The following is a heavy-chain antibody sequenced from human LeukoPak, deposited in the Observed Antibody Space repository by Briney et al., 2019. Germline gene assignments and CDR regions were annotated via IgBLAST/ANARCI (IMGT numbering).Heavy chain of an antibody. CDR1: GFTFSSYS. D-gene: IGHD4-23*01. J-gene: IGHJ4*02. Sequence: PGGSLRLSCAASGFTFSSYSMNWVRQAPGKGLEWVSSISSSSSYIYYADSVKGRFTISRDNAKNSLYLQMNSLRAEDTAVYYCAKDNSWKTETWDYWGQGTLVTVSS. V-gene: IGHV3-21*01. CDR3: AKDNSWKTETWDY. CDR2: ISSSSSYI.